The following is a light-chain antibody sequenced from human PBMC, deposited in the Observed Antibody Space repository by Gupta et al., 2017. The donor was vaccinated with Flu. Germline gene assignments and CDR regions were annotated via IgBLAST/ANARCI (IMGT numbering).Light chain of an antibody. V-gene: IGKV1-33*01. CDR2: DAS. Sequence: DIQLTQSPSSLSASVGDRITIPCQASQDVSNYLNWYQQRPGKAPKLLIFDASTWDPGVPSRFSGSGSGTHFTFTINGRLPEDFAMYYGQHHEYLRLFGHGTKVDIK. CDR1: QDVSNY. CDR3: QHHEYLRL. J-gene: IGKJ3*01.